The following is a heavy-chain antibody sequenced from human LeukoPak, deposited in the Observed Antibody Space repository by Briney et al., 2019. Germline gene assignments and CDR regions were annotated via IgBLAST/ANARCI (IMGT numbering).Heavy chain of an antibody. CDR3: ASLRYFDWLSEGNRYYFDY. CDR2: IYYSGST. J-gene: IGHJ4*02. V-gene: IGHV4-59*01. CDR1: GGSTSSYY. D-gene: IGHD3-9*01. Sequence: PSETLSLTCTVSGGSTSSYYWSWVRQPPGKGLEWIGYIYYSGSTNYNPSLKSRVTISVDTSKNQFSLKLSSVTAADTAVYYCASLRYFDWLSEGNRYYFDYWGQGTLVTVSS.